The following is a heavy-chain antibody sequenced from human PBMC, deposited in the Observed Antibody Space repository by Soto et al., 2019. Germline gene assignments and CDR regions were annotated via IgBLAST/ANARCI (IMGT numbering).Heavy chain of an antibody. J-gene: IGHJ4*02. CDR3: VRAAQSGYDSSFARH. Sequence: QVQLVQSGAEVKKPGASVKVSCKASGYTFTNYGISWVRQAPGQGLEWMGWISVYNDNTNYAQKLQGIVTMTTDTSTSTDYMERRSLRSDDTAVYYCVRAAQSGYDSSFARHWGQGTLVTVSS. CDR2: ISVYNDNT. D-gene: IGHD5-12*01. V-gene: IGHV1-18*01. CDR1: GYTFTNYG.